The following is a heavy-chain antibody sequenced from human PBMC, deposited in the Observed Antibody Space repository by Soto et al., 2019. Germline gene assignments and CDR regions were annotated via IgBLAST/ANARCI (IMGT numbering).Heavy chain of an antibody. J-gene: IGHJ4*02. Sequence: QVQLVQSGAEVKKPGASVKVSREASGYIFKSYGITWVRQAPGQGLEWMGWINTYNGKTKFAQNLQGRVTLTANTVAGTAYMELMSLRSDDTAVYFCARTVYYENTVQYYFDYWGQGTLVTVSS. CDR2: INTYNGKT. CDR3: ARTVYYENTVQYYFDY. D-gene: IGHD3-22*01. V-gene: IGHV1-18*01. CDR1: GYIFKSYG.